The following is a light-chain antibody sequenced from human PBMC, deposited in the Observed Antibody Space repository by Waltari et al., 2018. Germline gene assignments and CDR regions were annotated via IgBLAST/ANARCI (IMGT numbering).Light chain of an antibody. J-gene: IGKJ1*01. CDR3: QQYGTLPRT. CDR2: ASF. V-gene: IGKV3-20*01. Sequence: VLTQSPGTLSLSPGERATLSCRASQTLSSYSLAWYQQKPGQAPRLIIYASFNSATGIPDRFSGSGSGTDFTLTIIRLEPEDFAVYYCQQYGTLPRTFGQGTKVELK. CDR1: QTLSSYS.